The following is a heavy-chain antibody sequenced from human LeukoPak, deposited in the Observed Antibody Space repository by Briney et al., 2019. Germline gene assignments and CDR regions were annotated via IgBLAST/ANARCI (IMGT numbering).Heavy chain of an antibody. CDR3: ASRGGEPAAMPNDAFDM. J-gene: IGHJ3*02. D-gene: IGHD2-2*01. CDR2: INPSGGST. V-gene: IGHV1-46*01. Sequence: ASVKVSCKASGYTFTTYYMHWVRQAPGQGLEWMGIINPSGGSTRYAQKFQDRVTMTRDMSTSTVYMELSSLRSEDTAVYYCASRGGEPAAMPNDAFDMWGQGTMVTVSS. CDR1: GYTFTTYY.